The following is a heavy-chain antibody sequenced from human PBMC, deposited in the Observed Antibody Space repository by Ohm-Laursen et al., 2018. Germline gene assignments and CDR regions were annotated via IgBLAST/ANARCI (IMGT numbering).Heavy chain of an antibody. J-gene: IGHJ4*02. Sequence: TQTLTLTCTSPGFSLSTSGMCVSWIRQPPGKALEWLARIDWDDDKFYSTSLKTRLTISKDTSKNQVVLTVTNMDPVDTATYYCARIRRYSSSWFYFDYWGQGTLVTVSS. V-gene: IGHV2-70*16. CDR3: ARIRRYSSSWFYFDY. CDR2: IDWDDDK. CDR1: GFSLSTSGMC. D-gene: IGHD6-13*01.